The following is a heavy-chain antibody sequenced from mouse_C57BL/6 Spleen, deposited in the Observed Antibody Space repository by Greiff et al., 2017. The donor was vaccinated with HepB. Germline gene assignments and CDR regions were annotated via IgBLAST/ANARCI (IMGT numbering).Heavy chain of an antibody. CDR2: IYPGSGNT. Sequence: LVESGPELVKPGASVKISCKASGYSFTSYYIHWVKQRPGQGLEWIGWIYPGSGNTKYNEKFKGKATLTADTSSSTAYMQLSSLTSEDSAVYYCARSPVYYGNYYYAMDYWGQGTSVTVSS. D-gene: IGHD2-1*01. CDR3: ARSPVYYGNYYYAMDY. CDR1: GYSFTSYY. V-gene: IGHV1-66*01. J-gene: IGHJ4*01.